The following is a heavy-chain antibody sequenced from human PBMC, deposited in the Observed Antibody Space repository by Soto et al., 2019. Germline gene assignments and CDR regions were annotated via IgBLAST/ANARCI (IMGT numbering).Heavy chain of an antibody. CDR3: ARGGIQLSYAFDY. V-gene: IGHV4-4*07. Sequence: SETLSLTCSVSGTSVSNYYGSWSRQPAGKGLEHIGRIYTSGSTSYNPSLKSRVTMSMDTSQTQIYLNLTSVTAADTAVYYCARGGIQLSYAFDYWGQGILVTVSS. CDR2: IYTSGST. CDR1: GTSVSNYY. D-gene: IGHD5-18*01. J-gene: IGHJ4*02.